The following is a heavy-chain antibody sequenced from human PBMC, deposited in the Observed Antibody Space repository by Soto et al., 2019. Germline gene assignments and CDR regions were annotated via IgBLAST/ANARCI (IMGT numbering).Heavy chain of an antibody. J-gene: IGHJ4*02. Sequence: QVYLVQSGGEVKKPGSSVKISCKASGGIFSSNTINWVRQAAGQGLEWMGGIIPLFGTANYAEKFQGRVTITADKSTKTEYMELTSLRSEDTAVYYCASKAACGGDCYAFDSWGQGTLVTVSS. CDR2: IIPLFGTA. CDR3: ASKAACGGDCYAFDS. CDR1: GGIFSSNT. V-gene: IGHV1-69*06. D-gene: IGHD2-21*02.